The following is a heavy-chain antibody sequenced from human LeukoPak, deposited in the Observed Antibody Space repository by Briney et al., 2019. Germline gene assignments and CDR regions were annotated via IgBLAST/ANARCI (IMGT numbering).Heavy chain of an antibody. CDR3: AKSLRGYFDY. CDR2: ISSSSSYI. D-gene: IGHD5/OR15-5a*01. V-gene: IGHV3-21*01. Sequence: GGSLRLSCAASGFTFSCYSMNWVRQAPGKGLEWVSSISSSSSYIYYADSVKGRFTISRDNAKNSLYLQMNSLRAEDTAVYYCAKSLRGYFDYWGQGTLVTVSS. J-gene: IGHJ4*02. CDR1: GFTFSCYS.